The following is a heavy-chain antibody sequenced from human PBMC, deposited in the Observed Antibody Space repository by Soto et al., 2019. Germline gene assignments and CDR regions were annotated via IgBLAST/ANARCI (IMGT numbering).Heavy chain of an antibody. Sequence: EVQLLESGGGLVQPGGSLRLSCAASGFTFSSYAMSWVRQAPGKGLEWVSAISGSGGSTYYADSVKGRFTISRDNSKNTLYLQMNSLRAEDTAVYYCAKSQRKQDSSSWYRGWAEVGIDYFDYWGQGTLVTVSS. D-gene: IGHD6-13*01. V-gene: IGHV3-23*01. CDR2: ISGSGGST. J-gene: IGHJ4*02. CDR3: AKSQRKQDSSSWYRGWAEVGIDYFDY. CDR1: GFTFSSYA.